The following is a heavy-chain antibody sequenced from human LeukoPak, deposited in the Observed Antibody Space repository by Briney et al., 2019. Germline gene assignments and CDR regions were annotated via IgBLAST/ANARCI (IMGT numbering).Heavy chain of an antibody. CDR3: ARDQLWFGEFPFDY. J-gene: IGHJ4*02. CDR1: GFTFDNYA. D-gene: IGHD3-10*01. Sequence: GGSLRLSCAASGFTFDNYAMHWVRQVPGKGLEWVSSISSSSSYIYYADSVKGRFTISRDNAKNSLYLQMNSLRAEDTAVYYCARDQLWFGEFPFDYWGQGTLVAVSS. V-gene: IGHV3-21*01. CDR2: ISSSSSYI.